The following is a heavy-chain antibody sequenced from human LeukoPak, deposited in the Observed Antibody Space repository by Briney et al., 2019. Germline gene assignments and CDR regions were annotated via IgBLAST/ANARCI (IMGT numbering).Heavy chain of an antibody. Sequence: GESLRLSCADSGFTFSSYWMHWVRQAPGKGLVWVSRINSDGSITTYAGSVKGRFTISRDNAKNTLCLQMNSLRAEDTAVYYCARDRHGTDYWGQGTLVTVSS. D-gene: IGHD1-14*01. V-gene: IGHV3-74*01. CDR1: GFTFSSYW. CDR3: ARDRHGTDY. CDR2: INSDGSIT. J-gene: IGHJ4*02.